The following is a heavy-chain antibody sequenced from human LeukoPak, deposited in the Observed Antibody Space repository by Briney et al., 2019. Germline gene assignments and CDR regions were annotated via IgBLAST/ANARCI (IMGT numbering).Heavy chain of an antibody. J-gene: IGHJ5*02. CDR1: GGSISSYY. D-gene: IGHD3-3*01. CDR2: IYYSGST. Sequence: SETLSLTCTVSGGSISSYYWGWIRQPPGKGLEWIGSIYYSGSTYYNPSLKSRVTISVDTSKNQFSLKLSSVTAADTAVYYCAGRGITIFGVVYSEFWFDPWGQGTLVTVSS. CDR3: AGRGITIFGVVYSEFWFDP. V-gene: IGHV4-39*01.